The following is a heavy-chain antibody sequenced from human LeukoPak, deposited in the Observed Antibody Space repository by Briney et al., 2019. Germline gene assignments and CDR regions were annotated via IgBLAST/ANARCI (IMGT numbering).Heavy chain of an antibody. CDR2: IIPILGIA. CDR1: GGTFSSYA. D-gene: IGHD6-13*01. CDR3: ASGGSSSHFDY. J-gene: IGHJ4*02. V-gene: IGHV1-69*04. Sequence: GASMKVSCKASGGTFSSYAISWVRQAPGQGLEWMGRIIPILGIANYAQKFQGRVTITADKSTSTAYMELSSLRSEDTAVYYCASGGSSSHFDYWGQGTLVTVSS.